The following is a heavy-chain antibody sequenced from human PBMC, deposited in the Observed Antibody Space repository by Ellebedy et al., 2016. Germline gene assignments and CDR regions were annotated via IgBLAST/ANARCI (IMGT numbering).Heavy chain of an antibody. CDR3: ARDYSGSYWEWFDP. D-gene: IGHD1-26*01. CDR2: INPNSGGT. CDR1: GYTFTGYY. Sequence: ASVKVSCKASGYTFTGYYMHWVRQAPGQGLEWMGWINPNSGGTNYAQKFQGWVTITRDTSASTAYMELSSLRSEDTAVYYCARDYSGSYWEWFDPWGQGTLVTVSS. V-gene: IGHV1-2*04. J-gene: IGHJ5*02.